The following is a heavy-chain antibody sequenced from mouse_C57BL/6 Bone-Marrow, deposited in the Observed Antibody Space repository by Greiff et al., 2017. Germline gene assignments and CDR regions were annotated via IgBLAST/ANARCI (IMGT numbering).Heavy chain of an antibody. J-gene: IGHJ4*01. V-gene: IGHV1-81*01. CDR1: GYTFTSYG. Sequence: VQLQESGAALARPGASVTLSCKASGYTFTSYGISWVKQRTGRGLEWIGEIYPRSGNIYYNEKFKGKATLTADKSSSTEYMELRSLTSEDCAVYFCTRQRLRKRGYAMDYWGQGTSVTVSS. D-gene: IGHD1-1*01. CDR3: TRQRLRKRGYAMDY. CDR2: IYPRSGNI.